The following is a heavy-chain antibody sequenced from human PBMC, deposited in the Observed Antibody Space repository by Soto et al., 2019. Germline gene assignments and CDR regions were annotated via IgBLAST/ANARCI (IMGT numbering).Heavy chain of an antibody. Sequence: PGGSLILSCASSGFTFTDHYMTWIRQAPEKGLEWISYISDSGSIMYYADSVRGRYTISRDNAKNSLYLQMNNLIAEDTAVYYCARGARTFRFWGQGIMVTVSS. J-gene: IGHJ4*02. CDR1: GFTFTDHY. CDR2: ISDSGSIM. CDR3: ARGARTFRF. V-gene: IGHV3-11*01.